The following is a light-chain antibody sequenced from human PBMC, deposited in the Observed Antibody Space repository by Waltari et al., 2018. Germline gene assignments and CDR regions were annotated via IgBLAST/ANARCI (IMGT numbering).Light chain of an antibody. V-gene: IGKV3-20*01. CDR1: QSVSRA. CDR3: QHYVRLPAT. J-gene: IGKJ1*01. Sequence: ELVLPQSPGSLSSSPGERVTLSFRASQSVSRALAWYQQKPGQAPRLLIFGASNRATGIPDRFSGSGSETDFSLTISRLEPEDFAVYYCQHYVRLPATFGRGTKVEIK. CDR2: GAS.